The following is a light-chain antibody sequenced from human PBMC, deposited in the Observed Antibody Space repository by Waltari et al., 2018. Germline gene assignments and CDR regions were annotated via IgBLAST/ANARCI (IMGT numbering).Light chain of an antibody. J-gene: IGLJ1*01. CDR2: EDN. Sequence: SYELTQPPSVSVSPGQTARITCYGETLPRKFAYWYQQSSGQAPVLVIFEDNKRTSGIPERFSGSSSGTTATLTISGAQVEDEADYYCSSVDSSFKGLFGAGTKVTVL. CDR3: SSVDSSFKGL. CDR1: TLPRKF. V-gene: IGLV3-10*01.